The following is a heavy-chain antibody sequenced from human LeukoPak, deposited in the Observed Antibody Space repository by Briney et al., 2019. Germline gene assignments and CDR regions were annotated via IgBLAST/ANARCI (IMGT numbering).Heavy chain of an antibody. CDR2: AYDSGST. V-gene: IGHV4-30-4*01. J-gene: IGHJ5*02. CDR3: ARSYCGSTSCSRFGFDP. CDR1: GGSISSGDYY. Sequence: SETLSLTCTVSGGSISSGDYYWTWIRQPPGKGLEWIGYAYDSGSTNYNPSLKSRVTISVDTSKNQFSLKLSSVTAADTAVYYCARSYCGSTSCSRFGFDPWGQGTLVTVSS. D-gene: IGHD2-2*01.